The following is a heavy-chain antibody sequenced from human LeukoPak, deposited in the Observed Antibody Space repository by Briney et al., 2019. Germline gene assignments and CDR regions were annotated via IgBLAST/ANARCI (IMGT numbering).Heavy chain of an antibody. CDR3: AREYYDFWSGYSPFDP. CDR2: ISYDGSNK. Sequence: GGSLRLSCAASGFTFSSYAMSWVRQAPGKGLEWVAVISYDGSNKYYADSVKGRFTISRDNSKNTLYLQMNSLRAEDTAVYYCAREYYDFWSGYSPFDPWGQGTLVTVSS. CDR1: GFTFSSYA. J-gene: IGHJ5*02. V-gene: IGHV3-30-3*01. D-gene: IGHD3-3*01.